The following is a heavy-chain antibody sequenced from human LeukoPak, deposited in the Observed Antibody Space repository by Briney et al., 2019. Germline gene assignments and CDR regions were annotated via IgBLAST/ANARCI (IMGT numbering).Heavy chain of an antibody. V-gene: IGHV3-30*04. CDR3: SEPAAAPPTISNFGVAPPDH. D-gene: IGHD3-3*01. Sequence: GRSLRLSCAASGFTISNYAMHWVRQAPGKGLEWVAVVSYDGSNKYYADSVKGRFTISRDDSSNTIYLQMNGLRFQDTAVYYVSEPAAAPPTISNFGVAPPDHLGQGTLVTGSS. CDR1: GFTISNYA. J-gene: IGHJ4*02. CDR2: VSYDGSNK.